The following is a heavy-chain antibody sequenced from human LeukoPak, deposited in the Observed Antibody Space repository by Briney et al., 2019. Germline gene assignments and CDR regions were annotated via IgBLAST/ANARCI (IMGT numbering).Heavy chain of an antibody. CDR3: ARSAFTTGRFDY. CDR1: GGSISSYY. D-gene: IGHD3-10*01. CDR2: IYYSGST. Sequence: SETLSLTCTVSGGSISSYYWSWIRQPPGKGLEWIGYIYYSGSTNYNPSLKSRVTISVDTSKNQFSLKLSSVTAADTAVYYCARSAFTTGRFDYWAQGTLVTVSS. V-gene: IGHV4-59*01. J-gene: IGHJ4*02.